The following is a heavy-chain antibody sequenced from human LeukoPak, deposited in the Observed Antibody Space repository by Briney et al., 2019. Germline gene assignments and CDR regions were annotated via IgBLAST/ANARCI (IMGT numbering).Heavy chain of an antibody. CDR3: ASPTLGYCSSTDCYDFDY. Sequence: GGSLRLSCEASGFSFTNTWMNWVRQAPGKGLEWVSSISSSSSYIYYADSVKGRFTVSRDNAKNSLYLQMNSLGAEDTAVYYCASPTLGYCSSTDCYDFDYWGQGTLVTVSS. CDR2: ISSSSSYI. CDR1: GFSFTNTW. D-gene: IGHD2-2*01. J-gene: IGHJ4*02. V-gene: IGHV3-21*01.